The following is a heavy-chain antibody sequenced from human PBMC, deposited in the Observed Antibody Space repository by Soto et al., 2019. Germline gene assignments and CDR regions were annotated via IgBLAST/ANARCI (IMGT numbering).Heavy chain of an antibody. CDR2: LNTYNGNT. CDR3: ARAQNPKESDF. CDR1: GYTFTNYG. V-gene: IGHV1-18*01. J-gene: IGHJ4*02. Sequence: QIQLVQSEGEVKKPGASVKVSCKTSGYTFTNYGVSWVRQAPGQGLEGMGWLNTYNGNTKSAQKLQDRVTMTTDTSMSTAYVELRRLRSDDTAVYFCARAQNPKESDFWGQGTLVTVSS.